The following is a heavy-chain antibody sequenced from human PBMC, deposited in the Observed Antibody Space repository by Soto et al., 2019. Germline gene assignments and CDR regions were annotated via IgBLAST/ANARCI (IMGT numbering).Heavy chain of an antibody. Sequence: QVQLVQSGAEVKKPGSSVKVSCKASGGTFSSYAISWVRQAPGQGLEWMGGIIPIFGTANYAQKFQGRVTITADKSTSTAYMELSSLRSEDTAVYYCAREVAAAEAAYDYGMDVWGQGTTVTVSS. CDR1: GGTFSSYA. CDR2: IIPIFGTA. J-gene: IGHJ6*02. V-gene: IGHV1-69*06. D-gene: IGHD6-13*01. CDR3: AREVAAAEAAYDYGMDV.